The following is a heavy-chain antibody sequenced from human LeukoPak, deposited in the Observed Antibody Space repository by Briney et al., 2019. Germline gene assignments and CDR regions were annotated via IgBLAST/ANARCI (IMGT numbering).Heavy chain of an antibody. CDR1: GGTFSSHA. CDR2: IIPIFGTA. V-gene: IGHV1-69*05. J-gene: IGHJ2*01. Sequence: SVKVSCKASGGTFSSHAISWVRQAPGQGLEWMGRIIPIFGTANYAQKFQGRVTITTDESTSTAYMELSSLRSEDTAVYYCARDYNDSSGYYYYWYFDLWGRGTLVTVSS. CDR3: ARDYNDSSGYYYYWYFDL. D-gene: IGHD3-22*01.